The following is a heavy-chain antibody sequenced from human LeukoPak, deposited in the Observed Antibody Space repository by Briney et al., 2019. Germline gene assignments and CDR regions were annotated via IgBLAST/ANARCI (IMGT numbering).Heavy chain of an antibody. CDR2: IYYTGGT. CDR1: GGSIISSH. D-gene: IGHD3-16*01. V-gene: IGHV4-59*08. J-gene: IGHJ5*02. CDR3: ARRGYEGWFDP. Sequence: PSETLSLTCTVSGGSIISSHWGWIRQPPGKDLEWIGYIYYTGGTNYNPSLKSRVTMSVDTSKNQFSLSLNSVTAADTAVYYCARRGYEGWFDPWGQGTLVTVSS.